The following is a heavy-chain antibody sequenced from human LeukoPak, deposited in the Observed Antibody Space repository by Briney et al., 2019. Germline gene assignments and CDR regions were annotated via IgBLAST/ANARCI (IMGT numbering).Heavy chain of an antibody. V-gene: IGHV4-39*01. Sequence: SETLSLTCTVSGGSISSSSYYWGWIRQPPGKGLEWIGSIYYSGSTYCNPSLKSRVTISVDTSKNQFSLRLSSVTAADTAVYYCARYRSESNDYWGQGTLVTVSS. CDR3: ARYRSESNDY. D-gene: IGHD3-10*01. J-gene: IGHJ4*02. CDR1: GGSISSSSYY. CDR2: IYYSGST.